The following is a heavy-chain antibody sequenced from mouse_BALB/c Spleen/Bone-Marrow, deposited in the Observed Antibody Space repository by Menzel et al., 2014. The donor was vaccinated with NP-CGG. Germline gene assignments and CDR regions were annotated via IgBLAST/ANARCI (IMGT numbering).Heavy chain of an antibody. V-gene: IGHV1-18*01. CDR2: INPTYDST. Sequence: EVQLVESGAELVEPGASVKISCKASGYTFTDYNMDWVKQSHGKSLEWIGDINPTYDSTSYNQKFKGKATLTVDKSSSTAYMELRSLTSEDTAVYYCARSRYFDVWGAGTTVTVSS. CDR3: ARSRYFDV. J-gene: IGHJ1*01. CDR1: GYTFTDYN.